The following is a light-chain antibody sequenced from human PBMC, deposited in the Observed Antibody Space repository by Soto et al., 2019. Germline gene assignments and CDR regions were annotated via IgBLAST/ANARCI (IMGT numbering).Light chain of an antibody. V-gene: IGLV1-51*02. CDR3: GTWDNSLSAVV. J-gene: IGLJ2*01. CDR2: ENN. CDR1: NSNIGINY. Sequence: QSVLTQPHSVSAAPGQKVTISCSGSNSNIGINYVSWYQQLPGTAPKLLIYENNKRPSGIPDRFSGSKSGTSATLGITGLQAGDEADYYCGTWDNSLSAVVFGGGTKLTVL.